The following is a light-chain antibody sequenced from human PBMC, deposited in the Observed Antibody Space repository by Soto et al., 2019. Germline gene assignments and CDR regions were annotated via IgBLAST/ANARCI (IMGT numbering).Light chain of an antibody. J-gene: IGKJ1*01. V-gene: IGKV3-20*01. CDR2: GAS. CDR3: QQYGSSPRG. Sequence: EIVLTQSPGTLSVSPGERATLSCRASQSVSNNYLAWHQQKPGQAPRLLIYGASNRDTGIPDRFSGSGSGTDFTLTISRLEPEDFAVYYCQQYGSSPRGFGQGTKVEIK. CDR1: QSVSNNY.